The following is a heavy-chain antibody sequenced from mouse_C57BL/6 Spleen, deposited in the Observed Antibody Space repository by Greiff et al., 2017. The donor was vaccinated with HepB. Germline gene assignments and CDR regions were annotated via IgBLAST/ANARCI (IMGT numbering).Heavy chain of an antibody. Sequence: VKLMESGAELVKPGASVKISCKASGYAFSSYWMNWVKQRPGKGLEWIGQIYPGDGDTNYNGKFKGKATLTADKSSSTAYMQLSSLTSEDSAVYFCARSRPDVYFDYWGQGTTLTVSS. CDR1: GYAFSSYW. J-gene: IGHJ2*01. CDR3: ARSRPDVYFDY. CDR2: IYPGDGDT. V-gene: IGHV1-80*01.